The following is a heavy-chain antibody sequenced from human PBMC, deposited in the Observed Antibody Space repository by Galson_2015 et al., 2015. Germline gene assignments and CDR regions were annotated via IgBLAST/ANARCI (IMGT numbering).Heavy chain of an antibody. D-gene: IGHD2-2*01. CDR1: GYSFTIYG. CDR3: ARRYCSTTSCPEADY. J-gene: IGHJ4*02. Sequence: SVKVSCKASGYSFTIYGINWVRQAPGQGLEWMGRISAYTGDTNYAQKFQDRVTMTTDTPTSTAYMELRSLSSDDTAVYYCARRYCSTTSCPEADYWGQGTLVTVSS. V-gene: IGHV1-18*01. CDR2: ISAYTGDT.